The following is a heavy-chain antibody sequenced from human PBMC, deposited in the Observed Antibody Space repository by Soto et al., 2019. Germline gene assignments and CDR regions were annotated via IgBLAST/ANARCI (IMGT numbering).Heavy chain of an antibody. D-gene: IGHD1-26*01. V-gene: IGHV4-39*01. Sequence: SETLSLTCTVSGGSISSSSYYWGWIRQPPGKGLEWIGSIYYSGSTYYNPSLKSRVTISVDTSKNQFSLKLSSVTAADTAVYYCARFSEGTFPYFDYWGQGTLVTVSS. CDR2: IYYSGST. CDR3: ARFSEGTFPYFDY. J-gene: IGHJ4*02. CDR1: GGSISSSSYY.